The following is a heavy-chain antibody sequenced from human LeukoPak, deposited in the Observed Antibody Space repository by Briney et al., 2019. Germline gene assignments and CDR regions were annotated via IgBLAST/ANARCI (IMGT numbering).Heavy chain of an antibody. CDR3: ARGSTMVRGVISSLDY. CDR2: INQDGSEK. Sequence: GGSLRLSCAASGFTFSNYAMSWVRQAPGKGLEWVANINQDGSEKYYLDSVKGRFTISRDNAKNSLYLQMNSLRAEDTAVYYCARGSTMVRGVISSLDYWGQGTLVTVSS. V-gene: IGHV3-7*01. CDR1: GFTFSNYA. D-gene: IGHD3-10*01. J-gene: IGHJ4*02.